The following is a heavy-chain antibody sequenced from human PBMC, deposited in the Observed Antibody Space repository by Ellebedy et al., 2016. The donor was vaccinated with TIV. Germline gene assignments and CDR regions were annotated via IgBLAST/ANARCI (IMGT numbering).Heavy chain of an antibody. CDR3: ARAGEYSWFDP. V-gene: IGHV1-2*02. Sequence: ASVKVSCXASGYTFTNSYIHWVRQAPGQGLEWMGWIYPNSGGTNYAQEFQGRVTMTRDTSISTAYMELSSLTSDDTAIYYCARAGEYSWFDPWGQGTLVTVSS. CDR2: IYPNSGGT. CDR1: GYTFTNSY. J-gene: IGHJ5*02.